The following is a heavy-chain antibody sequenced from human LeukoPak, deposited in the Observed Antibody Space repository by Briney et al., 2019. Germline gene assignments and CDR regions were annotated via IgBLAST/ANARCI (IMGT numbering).Heavy chain of an antibody. J-gene: IGHJ4*02. CDR3: AKATVTTKGLYYFDY. D-gene: IGHD4-17*01. CDR1: GFPFSIYA. CDR2: IRGSGGST. Sequence: GGSLRLSCAASGFPFSIYAMSWVRQAPGKGLEWVSAIRGSGGSTYYADSVKGRFTISRHNSKTTLYLQMNSRRAEDTAVNYCAKATVTTKGLYYFDYWGQETLVTVSS. V-gene: IGHV3-23*01.